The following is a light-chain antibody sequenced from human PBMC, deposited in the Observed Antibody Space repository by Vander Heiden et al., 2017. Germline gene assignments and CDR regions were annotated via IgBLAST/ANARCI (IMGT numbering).Light chain of an antibody. CDR3: QQDNNWLWT. CDR2: GAS. J-gene: IGKJ1*01. CDR1: QSVSSN. Sequence: EIVLTQSPAPLSVSPGERATPSCRARQSVSSNIAWYQQQPGPPPRLLIYGASTRATGIPARFSGSGAGTDFTLTISSQQSENFAVYYCQQDNNWLWTFGQGTKVEIK. V-gene: IGKV3-15*01.